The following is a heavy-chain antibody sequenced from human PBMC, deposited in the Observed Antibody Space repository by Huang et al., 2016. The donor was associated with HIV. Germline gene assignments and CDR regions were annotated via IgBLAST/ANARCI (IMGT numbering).Heavy chain of an antibody. CDR2: ISYDAKTK. CDR3: AKGGSAAAVLDF. Sequence: QVQLVESGGGVVQPGRSLRISCAASGFTFSSYGMHWVRQAPGKGLDWGAVISYDAKTKYYADSVKGRFSISRDNSKTTVYLQLNSLRLEDTAVYYCAKGGSAAAVLDFWGQGTLVTVSS. J-gene: IGHJ4*02. V-gene: IGHV3-30*18. CDR1: GFTFSSYG. D-gene: IGHD6-13*01.